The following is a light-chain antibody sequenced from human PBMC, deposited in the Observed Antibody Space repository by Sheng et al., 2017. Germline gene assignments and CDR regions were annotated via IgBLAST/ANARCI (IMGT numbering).Light chain of an antibody. V-gene: IGKV1-5*03. CDR3: QHYNSYLWT. Sequence: DIQMTQSPSTLSASVGDRVTITCRASQSINIWLAWYQQKPGKAPKLLIYKASSLESGVPSRFSGSGSGTELTLTINSLQPDDFATYYCQHYNSYLWTFGQGTKGGNQT. CDR1: QSINIW. CDR2: KAS. J-gene: IGKJ1*01.